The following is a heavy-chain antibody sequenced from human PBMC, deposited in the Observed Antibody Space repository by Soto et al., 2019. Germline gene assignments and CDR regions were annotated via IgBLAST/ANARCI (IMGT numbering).Heavy chain of an antibody. CDR1: GYGFTTYG. CDR3: ARGRYGDY. V-gene: IGHV1-18*01. Sequence: QVHLVQSGAEVKKPGASVKVSCKGSGYGFTTYGITWVRQAPGQGLEWMAWISAHNGNANYAQKLQGRVTGTGDTSTSTAYMELRSLRSDDTAVYYCARGRYGDYWGREPWSPSPQ. J-gene: IGHJ4*02. CDR2: ISAHNGNA. D-gene: IGHD1-1*01.